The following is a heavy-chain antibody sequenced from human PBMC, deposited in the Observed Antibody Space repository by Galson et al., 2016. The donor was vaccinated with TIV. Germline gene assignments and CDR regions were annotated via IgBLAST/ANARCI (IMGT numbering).Heavy chain of an antibody. J-gene: IGHJ4*02. CDR2: ISYDGSDK. CDR1: GFTFSSYG. V-gene: IGHV3-30*03. Sequence: SLRLSCAASGFTFSSYGLHWVRQAPGKGLEWVAFISYDGSDKNSADSVKGRFTIFRDKSKNTLYLQMNSLRPEDTAVYYCARVYSSYHFDYWGQGTLVTVSS. CDR3: ARVYSSYHFDY. D-gene: IGHD3-16*02.